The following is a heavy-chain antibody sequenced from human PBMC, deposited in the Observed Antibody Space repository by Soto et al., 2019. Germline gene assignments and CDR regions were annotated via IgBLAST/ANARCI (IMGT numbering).Heavy chain of an antibody. D-gene: IGHD1-7*01. Sequence: QVQLVQSGAEVKKPGASVRVSCKASGYSFTGYYVHWVRLAPGQGLEWMGWINPNSGGTNHAQKFQVRVTMTRDTSISTAYMELTRLTSNDTAVYFCAREAGTIGNYYYGMDVWGQGTTVTVS. CDR2: INPNSGGT. CDR1: GYSFTGYY. CDR3: AREAGTIGNYYYGMDV. J-gene: IGHJ6*02. V-gene: IGHV1-2*02.